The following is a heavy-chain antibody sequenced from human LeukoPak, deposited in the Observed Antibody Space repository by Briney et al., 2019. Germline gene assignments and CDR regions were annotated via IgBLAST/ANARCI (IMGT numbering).Heavy chain of an antibody. Sequence: SETLSLTCTVSGGSISSGGYYWSWIRQPPGKGLEWIGYIYHSGSTYYNPSLKSRVTISVDTSKNQFSLKLSSVTAADTAVYYCARAEAGYSFDYWGQGTLVTVSS. J-gene: IGHJ4*02. V-gene: IGHV4-30-2*01. CDR3: ARAEAGYSFDY. CDR1: GGSISSGGYY. D-gene: IGHD5-18*01. CDR2: IYHSGST.